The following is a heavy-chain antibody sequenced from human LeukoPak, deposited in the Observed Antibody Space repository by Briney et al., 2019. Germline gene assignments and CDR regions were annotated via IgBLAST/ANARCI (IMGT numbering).Heavy chain of an antibody. J-gene: IGHJ4*02. CDR2: IYPGDSAN. D-gene: IGHD3-22*01. CDR1: GYNFASYW. V-gene: IGHV5-51*01. CDR3: AGRGYYESSGSYDY. Sequence: GESLKISCKGSGYNFASYWIGWVRQMPGKGLGWMEIIYPGDSANRSSPFFQGQVTLSADKSISTAYLQWSSLKASDTALYYCAGRGYYESSGSYDYWGQGTLVTVSS.